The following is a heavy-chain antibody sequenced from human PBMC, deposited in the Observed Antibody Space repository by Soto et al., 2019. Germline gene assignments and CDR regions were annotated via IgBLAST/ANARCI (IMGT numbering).Heavy chain of an antibody. CDR2: IIPVLGIA. J-gene: IGHJ4*02. V-gene: IGHV1-69*02. CDR3: AIYYYDSSGYYKALGY. CDR1: GGTFSSYT. D-gene: IGHD3-22*01. Sequence: QVQLVQSGAEAKKPGSSVKVSCKASGGTFSSYTISWVRQAPGQGLEWMGRIIPVLGIANYAQKFQGRITITADKSPSTAYMGLSSLRSEDTAVYYCAIYYYDSSGYYKALGYWGQGTLVTVSS.